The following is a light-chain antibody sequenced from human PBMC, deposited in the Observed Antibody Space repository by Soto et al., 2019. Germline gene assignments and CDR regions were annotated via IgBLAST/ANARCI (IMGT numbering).Light chain of an antibody. V-gene: IGLV2-23*02. CDR2: EVT. J-gene: IGLJ1*01. CDR3: CSYGGSSALPYV. CDR1: SSDVGTYNL. Sequence: QSALAQPASVSGSPEQSVTISCTGTSSDVGTYNLVSWYQQHPGKAPKLIIYEVTERPSGVSNRFSGSKFGNTASLTISGLLPEDEADYYCCSYGGSSALPYVFPTGTKVTVL.